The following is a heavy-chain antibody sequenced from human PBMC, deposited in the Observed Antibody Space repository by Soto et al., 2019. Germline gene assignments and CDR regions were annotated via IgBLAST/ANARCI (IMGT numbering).Heavy chain of an antibody. D-gene: IGHD3-3*01. CDR2: IIPIFGTA. CDR1: GGTFSSSA. CDR3: ARGNGDGVVIMGYYYYGMDV. Sequence: QVQLVQSGAEVKKPGSSVKVSCKASGGTFSSSAISWVRQAPGQGLEWMGGIIPIFGTANYAQKFQGRVTITADESTSTAYMELSSLRSEDTAVYYCARGNGDGVVIMGYYYYGMDVRGQWTTVTVSS. J-gene: IGHJ6*02. V-gene: IGHV1-69*01.